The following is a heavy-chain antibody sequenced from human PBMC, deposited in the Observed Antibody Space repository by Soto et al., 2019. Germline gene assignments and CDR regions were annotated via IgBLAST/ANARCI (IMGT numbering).Heavy chain of an antibody. J-gene: IGHJ4*02. V-gene: IGHV4-4*02. Sequence: QVHLQESGPGLVKPSGTLSLTCTVSGASITGSDWWSWVRQTPEKGLEWIGEIYHSGTTNYHPSLKSRVTISQDKSKIQFPLNLTSFTAAHTAVYSCVRMSVVGYFDYWGRGSLVIVSS. CDR2: IYHSGTT. CDR3: VRMSVVGYFDY. D-gene: IGHD3-22*01. CDR1: GASITGSDW.